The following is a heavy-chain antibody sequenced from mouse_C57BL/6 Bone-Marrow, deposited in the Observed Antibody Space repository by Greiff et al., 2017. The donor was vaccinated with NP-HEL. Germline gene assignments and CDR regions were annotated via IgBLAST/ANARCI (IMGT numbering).Heavy chain of an antibody. V-gene: IGHV7-1*01. Sequence: EVKVVESGGGLVQSGRSLRLSCATSRFTFSDFYMEWVRQAPGKGLEWIAASRNKANDYTTEYSASVKVRFIVSSITSQSILYLQRNARIAEDTASDYCARDYYGNSYWYFDVWGTGTTFTVSS. D-gene: IGHD1-1*01. CDR3: ARDYYGNSYWYFDV. J-gene: IGHJ1*03. CDR2: SRNKANDYTT. CDR1: RFTFSDFY.